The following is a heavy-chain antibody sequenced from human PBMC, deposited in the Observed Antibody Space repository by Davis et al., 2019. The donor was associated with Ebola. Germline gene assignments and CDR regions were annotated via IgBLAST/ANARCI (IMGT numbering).Heavy chain of an antibody. CDR1: GGSFSGYS. D-gene: IGHD1-26*01. Sequence: MPSETLSLTCAVYGGSFSGYSWSWIRQPPGKGLEWIGEINHGGSTNYNPSLKSRVTISVDTSKNQFSLKLSSVTAADTAVYYCARRVGAFGGDFDYWGQGTRVTVSS. V-gene: IGHV4-34*01. CDR3: ARRVGAFGGDFDY. CDR2: INHGGST. J-gene: IGHJ4*02.